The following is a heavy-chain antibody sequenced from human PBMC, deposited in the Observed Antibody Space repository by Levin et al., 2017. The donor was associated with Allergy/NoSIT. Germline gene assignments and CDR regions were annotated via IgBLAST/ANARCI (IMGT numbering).Heavy chain of an antibody. J-gene: IGHJ5*02. D-gene: IGHD2-15*01. CDR1: GFTFSSYG. Sequence: PGGSLRLSCAASGFTFSSYGMHWVRQAPGKGLEWVAVISYDGSNKYYADSVKGRFTISRDNSKNTLYLQMNSLRAEDTAVYYCAKDGLRLSGGSKNWFDPWGQGTLVTVSS. CDR3: AKDGLRLSGGSKNWFDP. CDR2: ISYDGSNK. V-gene: IGHV3-30*18.